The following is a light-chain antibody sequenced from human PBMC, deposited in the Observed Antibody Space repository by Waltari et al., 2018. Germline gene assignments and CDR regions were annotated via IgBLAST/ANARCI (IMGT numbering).Light chain of an antibody. CDR3: LHLNNFPLS. J-gene: IGKJ4*01. Sequence: DIQLTQSPSFLSASVRDRVTITCRASQGISTYLAWHQQKPGKAPKLLIYAASTLQSDIPSRFSGSGSGTEFTLTISSLQPEDFATYYCLHLNNFPLSFGGGTKVELK. CDR2: AAS. V-gene: IGKV1-9*01. CDR1: QGISTY.